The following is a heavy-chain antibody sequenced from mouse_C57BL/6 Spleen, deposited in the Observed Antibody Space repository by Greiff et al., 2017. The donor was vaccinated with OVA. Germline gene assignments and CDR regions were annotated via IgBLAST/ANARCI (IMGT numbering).Heavy chain of an antibody. CDR1: GYAFSSSW. V-gene: IGHV1-82*01. D-gene: IGHD1-1*01. J-gene: IGHJ2*01. CDR2: IYPGDGGT. CDR3: ARHGSSYIDY. Sequence: VQLQESGPELVKPGASVKISCKASGYAFSSSWMNWVKQRPGKGLEWIGRIYPGDGGTNYNGKFKGKATLTADKSSSTAYMQLSSLTSEDSAVYFCARHGSSYIDYWGQGTTLTVSS.